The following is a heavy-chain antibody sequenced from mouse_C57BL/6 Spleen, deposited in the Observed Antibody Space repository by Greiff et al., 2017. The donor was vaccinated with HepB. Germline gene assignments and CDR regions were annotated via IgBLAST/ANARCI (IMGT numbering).Heavy chain of an antibody. J-gene: IGHJ4*01. CDR2: INPGSGGT. Sequence: VQLQESGAELVRPGTSVKVSCKASGYAFTNYLIEWVKQRPGQGLEWIGVINPGSGGTNYNEKFKGKATLTADKSSSTAYMQLSSLTSEDSAVYFCARPLIYDGYYVNAMDYWGQGTSVTVSS. CDR3: ARPLIYDGYYVNAMDY. V-gene: IGHV1-54*01. D-gene: IGHD2-3*01. CDR1: GYAFTNYL.